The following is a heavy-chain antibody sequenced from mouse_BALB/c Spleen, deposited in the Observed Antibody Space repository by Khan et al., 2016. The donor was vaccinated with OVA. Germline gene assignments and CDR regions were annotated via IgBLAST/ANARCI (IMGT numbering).Heavy chain of an antibody. D-gene: IGHD1-1*01. CDR3: ARSNYYGSSLYAMDY. CDR1: GYTFTSYW. Sequence: DLVKPGASVKLSCKASGYTFTSYWINWIKQRPGQGLEWIGRFAPGSGSPYYNEIFKGKATLTVDTSSSTAYIQLSSLSYEDSAGYFCARSNYYGSSLYAMDYWGQGTTVTVSS. J-gene: IGHJ4*01. V-gene: IGHV1S41*01. CDR2: FAPGSGSP.